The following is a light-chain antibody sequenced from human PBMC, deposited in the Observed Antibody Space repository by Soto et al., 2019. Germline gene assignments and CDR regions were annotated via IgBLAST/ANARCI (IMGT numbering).Light chain of an antibody. J-gene: IGKJ2*01. CDR1: QSVSTN. V-gene: IGKV3-15*01. Sequence: EIVMTQSPATLSASPGEAATLSCRASQSVSTNLAWYQQKPGQAPRLLIYEASPLATGIPGRFSGSGSGTEFTLTISSLQSADFAVYYCQQYNNWPPYTFGQGTKLEIK. CDR2: EAS. CDR3: QQYNNWPPYT.